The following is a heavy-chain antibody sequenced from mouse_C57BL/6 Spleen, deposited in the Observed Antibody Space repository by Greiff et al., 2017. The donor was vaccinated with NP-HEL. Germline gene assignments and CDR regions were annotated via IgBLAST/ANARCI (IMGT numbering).Heavy chain of an antibody. J-gene: IGHJ1*03. V-gene: IGHV5-17*01. Sequence: EVKLMESGGGLVKPGGSLKLSCAASGFTFSDYGMHWVRQAPEKGLEWVAYISSGSSTIYYADTVKGRFTISRDNAKNTLFLQMTSLRSEDTAMYYCARTGSIYWYFDVWGTGTTVTVSS. CDR1: GFTFSDYG. CDR3: ARTGSIYWYFDV. D-gene: IGHD1-1*01. CDR2: ISSGSSTI.